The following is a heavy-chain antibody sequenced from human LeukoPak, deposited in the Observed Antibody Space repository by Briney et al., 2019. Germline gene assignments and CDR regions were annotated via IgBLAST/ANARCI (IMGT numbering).Heavy chain of an antibody. J-gene: IGHJ4*02. Sequence: PETLSLTCTLSGGSISSSSYYWGWIRQPPGKGLEWIGNIYYSGSTYYNPSLKSRVTISVDTSKNQFSLKLSSVTAAAAAVYYCARDANPAFDYWGQGTLVTVSS. V-gene: IGHV4-39*07. D-gene: IGHD2-15*01. CDR2: IYYSGST. CDR1: GGSISSSSYY. CDR3: ARDANPAFDY.